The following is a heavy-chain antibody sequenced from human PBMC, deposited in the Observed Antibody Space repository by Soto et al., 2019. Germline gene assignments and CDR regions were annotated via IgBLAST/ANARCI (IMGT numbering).Heavy chain of an antibody. D-gene: IGHD7-27*01. CDR2: INPSGGST. CDR1: GYTFTSYY. Sequence: QVQLVQSGAEVQKPGASVKVSCKASGYTFTSYYMHWVRQAPGQGLEWMGIINPSGGSTSYAQKFLGRVTMTRDTSTSTVYMELSSLRSEDTAVYYCASQRGTGGHLDLWGRGTLVTVSS. J-gene: IGHJ2*01. V-gene: IGHV1-46*01. CDR3: ASQRGTGGHLDL.